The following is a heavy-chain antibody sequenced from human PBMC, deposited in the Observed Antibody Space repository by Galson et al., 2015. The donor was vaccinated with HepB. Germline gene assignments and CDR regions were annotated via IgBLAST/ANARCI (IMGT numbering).Heavy chain of an antibody. CDR2: ISWDGGST. V-gene: IGHV3-43*01. D-gene: IGHD3-3*01. Sequence: SLRLSCAASGFTFDDYTMHWVRQAPGKGLEWVSLISWDGGSTYYADSVKGRFTISRDNSKNSLYLQMNSLRTEDTALYYCAKGGYYDFWRGFLDVWGKGTTVTVSS. J-gene: IGHJ6*04. CDR1: GFTFDDYT. CDR3: AKGGYYDFWRGFLDV.